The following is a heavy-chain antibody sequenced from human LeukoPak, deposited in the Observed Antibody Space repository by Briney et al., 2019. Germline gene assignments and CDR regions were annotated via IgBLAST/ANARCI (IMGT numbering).Heavy chain of an antibody. CDR1: GGSISGYT. D-gene: IGHD2/OR15-2a*01. J-gene: IGHJ4*02. CDR3: ARHKVGDTSPLDY. CDR2: IHYSGRT. V-gene: IGHV4-59*08. Sequence: SETLSLTCTVSGGSISGYTWSWIRQPPGKRLEWVAHIHYSGRTMYNPSLKSRLTMSVDTSKNQFSLMLSSVTAADTAVYFCARHKVGDTSPLDYWGQGALVTVSS.